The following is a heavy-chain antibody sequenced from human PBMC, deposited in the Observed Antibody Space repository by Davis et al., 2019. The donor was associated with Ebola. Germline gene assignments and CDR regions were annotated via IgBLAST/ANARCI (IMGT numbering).Heavy chain of an antibody. V-gene: IGHV3-21*01. CDR2: ISKTSVYT. CDR1: GFTLSGFTFSDYD. J-gene: IGHJ4*02. Sequence: PGGSLRLSCAASGFTLSGFTFSDYDMNWVRQAPGKGLEWVSTISKTSVYTYYAESVKGRFTISRDNAKNSLYLQMDGLRVEDTAVYYCASGLDCWGQGSLVTVSS. CDR3: ASGLDC.